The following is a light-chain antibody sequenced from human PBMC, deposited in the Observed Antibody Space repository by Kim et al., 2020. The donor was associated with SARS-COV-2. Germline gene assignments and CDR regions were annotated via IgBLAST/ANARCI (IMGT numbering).Light chain of an antibody. CDR2: DVT. CDR1: SSDIGAYIF. J-gene: IGLJ3*02. CDR3: SAYTASSTWV. V-gene: IGLV2-14*03. Sequence: GQSITISCTGSSSDIGAYIFVSWYQQYPGTAPKLMIYDVTNRPSGVSHRFSGSKSGSTASLTISGLQPEDEADYYCSAYTASSTWVFGGGTQLTVL.